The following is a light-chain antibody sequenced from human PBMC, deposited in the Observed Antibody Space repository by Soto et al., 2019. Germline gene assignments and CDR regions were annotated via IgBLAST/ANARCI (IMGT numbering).Light chain of an antibody. CDR2: LGS. Sequence: DIVMTQSPLSLPVTPGEPASISCRSSQSLLHSNGYNYLGWYLQKPGQSPQLLIYLGSNRDSGVPDRFSGSGSGTDFTLKISRVEAEEVGGYSCMQALQTPLTVGGGTKVEIK. CDR1: QSLLHSNGYNY. J-gene: IGKJ4*01. V-gene: IGKV2-28*01. CDR3: MQALQTPLT.